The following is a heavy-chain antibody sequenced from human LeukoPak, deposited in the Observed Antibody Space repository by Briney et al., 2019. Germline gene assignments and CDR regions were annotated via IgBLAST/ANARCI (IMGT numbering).Heavy chain of an antibody. Sequence: SETLSLTCTVSGGSISSYYWSWIRQPLGKGLEWIGYRYYSGSTTYNPSLKSRVTISVDTSKSQFSLKLISVTAADTAIYYCARVRGDFETDWGQGTLVTVSS. CDR3: ARVRGDFETD. J-gene: IGHJ1*01. D-gene: IGHD3-16*01. CDR1: GGSISSYY. CDR2: RYYSGST. V-gene: IGHV4-59*01.